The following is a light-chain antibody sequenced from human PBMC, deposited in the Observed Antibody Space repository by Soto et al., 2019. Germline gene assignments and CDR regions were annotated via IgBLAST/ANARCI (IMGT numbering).Light chain of an antibody. Sequence: QSVLTQPASVSGSPGRSITISCTGTSSDVGAYNSVSWYQQHPGKAPKLIISEVSNRPSGVSNRFSGSKSGNTASLTISGLQAEDEADYYCSSYTSSSTYVFGTGTKLTVL. CDR2: EVS. CDR3: SSYTSSSTYV. V-gene: IGLV2-14*01. CDR1: SSDVGAYNS. J-gene: IGLJ1*01.